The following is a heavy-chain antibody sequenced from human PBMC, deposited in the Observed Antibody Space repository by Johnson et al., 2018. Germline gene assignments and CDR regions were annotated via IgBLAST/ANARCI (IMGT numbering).Heavy chain of an antibody. CDR2: ITSGSSYI. J-gene: IGHJ4*02. V-gene: IGHV3-21*06. CDR1: GFTFSSYT. D-gene: IGHD3-10*01. Sequence: VQLVESGGGLVKPGGSLRLSCVASGFTFSSYTMNWLRQAPGTGLEWVSSITSGSSYIYYADSVRGRFTISRDNAKNSLYLQMTSLRAEDTAVYYCARFGLRGVNDFDYWGQGTLVTVSS. CDR3: ARFGLRGVNDFDY.